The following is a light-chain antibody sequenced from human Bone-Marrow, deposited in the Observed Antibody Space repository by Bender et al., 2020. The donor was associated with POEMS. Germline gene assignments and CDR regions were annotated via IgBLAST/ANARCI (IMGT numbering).Light chain of an antibody. Sequence: QSVLTQPPSASGTPGQRVTISCSGSSSNIGTNPVNWYQQLPGTAPKLLIYINNQRPSGVPDRFSGSKSGTSASLAISGLQSEDEADYYCAAWEDILEGWVFGGGTKLTVL. V-gene: IGLV1-44*01. J-gene: IGLJ3*02. CDR3: AAWEDILEGWV. CDR2: INN. CDR1: SSNIGTNP.